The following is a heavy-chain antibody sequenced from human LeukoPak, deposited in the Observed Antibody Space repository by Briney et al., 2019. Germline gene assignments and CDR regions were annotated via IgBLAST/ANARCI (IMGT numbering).Heavy chain of an antibody. CDR3: ARGRLGYCSGGSCPLGYFDS. J-gene: IGHJ4*02. D-gene: IGHD2-15*01. V-gene: IGHV4-34*01. CDR2: INHSGST. Sequence: SETLSLTCAVYGGSFSGYYWSWIRQPPGKGLEWIGEINHSGSTNYNPSLKSRVTISVDTSKNQFSLKLSSVTAADTAVYYCARGRLGYCSGGSCPLGYFDSWGQGTLVTVSS. CDR1: GGSFSGYY.